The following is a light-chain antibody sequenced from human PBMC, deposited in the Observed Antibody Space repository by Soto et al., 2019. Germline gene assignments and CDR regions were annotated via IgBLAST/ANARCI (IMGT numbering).Light chain of an antibody. CDR1: QTIDSA. CDR2: KAS. CDR3: QQYSTSFFT. J-gene: IGKJ3*01. V-gene: IGKV1-5*03. Sequence: DIQMTQSPATLSASVGDRVTITCRARQTIDSALAWYQKKPGTAPKPLIYKASTLASGVPSRFSGSGSGTQFTLTISSLQPDDVASYYCQQYSTSFFTFGPGTSVDLK.